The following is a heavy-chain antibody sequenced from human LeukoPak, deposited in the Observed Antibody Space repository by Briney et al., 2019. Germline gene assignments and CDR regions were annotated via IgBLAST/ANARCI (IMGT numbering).Heavy chain of an antibody. Sequence: GASVKVSCKASGYSFITYGISWVRRAPGQGLEWMGWISGYNGNTKYAQKLQDRLTMTTDTSTSTAYMELRSLRSDDTAVYYCARDGRIAAARAFGPWGQGTLVTVSS. CDR2: ISGYNGNT. CDR3: ARDGRIAAARAFGP. J-gene: IGHJ5*02. D-gene: IGHD6-13*01. CDR1: GYSFITYG. V-gene: IGHV1-18*01.